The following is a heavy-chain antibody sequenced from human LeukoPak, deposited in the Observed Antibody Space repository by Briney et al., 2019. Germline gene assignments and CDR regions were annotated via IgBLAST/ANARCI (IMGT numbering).Heavy chain of an antibody. J-gene: IGHJ4*02. D-gene: IGHD2-15*01. Sequence: ASVKVSCKASGYTFTYYYMHWVRQAPGQGLEWMGWINPYSGDTNYAQKFQGRVTMTRDTSITTAYMDLSRLKSDDTTVYYCARASVENTLRIDDYWGQGTLVTVSS. CDR2: INPYSGDT. CDR3: ARASVENTLRIDDY. CDR1: GYTFTYYY. V-gene: IGHV1-2*02.